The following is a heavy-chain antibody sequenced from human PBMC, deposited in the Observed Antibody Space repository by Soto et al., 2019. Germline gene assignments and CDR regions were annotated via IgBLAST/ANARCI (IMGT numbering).Heavy chain of an antibody. CDR1: GGSMIAYY. CDR2: TYYSGST. CDR3: ARVRGTAGKRYLGY. Sequence: SETLSLTCTVSGGSMIAYYWNWMRQPPGEGLQWIGYTYYSGSTTYNPSLKSRVTISVDSSKNQFSLKLDSVTPAGTAVYYCARVRGTAGKRYLGYLGPGTLVSV. D-gene: IGHD6-13*01. J-gene: IGHJ4*02. V-gene: IGHV4-59*01.